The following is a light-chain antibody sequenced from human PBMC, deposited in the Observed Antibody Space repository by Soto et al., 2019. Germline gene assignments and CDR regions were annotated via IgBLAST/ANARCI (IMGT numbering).Light chain of an antibody. J-gene: IGLJ1*01. CDR3: SSYTSSSSTRV. Sequence: QSALTQPASVSGSPGQSITISCTGTSSDVGGYNYVSWYQQHPGKAPKLMIFDVSNRPSGVSNRFSDSKSGNTASLTISGLQAEDEADYYCSSYTSSSSTRVFGTGTKLTVL. CDR2: DVS. V-gene: IGLV2-14*01. CDR1: SSDVGGYNY.